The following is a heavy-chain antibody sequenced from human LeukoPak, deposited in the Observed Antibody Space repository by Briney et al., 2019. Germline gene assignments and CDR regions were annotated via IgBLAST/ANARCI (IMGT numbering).Heavy chain of an antibody. CDR3: ARVTGYVIEDYFDY. CDR2: NYYSGST. Sequence: SETLSLTCTVSGDSICSYYWSWLRRPRGKGAERDGYNYYSGSTNYNPSLKSRVTISVDTSKNQFSLKLRSVTAADTALYYCARVTGYVIEDYFDYWGQGTLVSVSS. V-gene: IGHV4-59*13. J-gene: IGHJ4*02. D-gene: IGHD3-22*01. CDR1: GDSICSYY.